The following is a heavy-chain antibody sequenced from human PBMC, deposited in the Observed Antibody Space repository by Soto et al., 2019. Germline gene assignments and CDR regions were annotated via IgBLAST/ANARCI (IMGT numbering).Heavy chain of an antibody. CDR1: GFTFSSYS. CDR3: ARVLKIAEAGSRNQGY. J-gene: IGHJ4*02. CDR2: ISSSRSTI. D-gene: IGHD6-13*01. V-gene: IGHV3-48*02. Sequence: EVQLVESGGGLVQPGGSLRLSCAASGFTFSSYSMNWVRQDPGKGLEWVSYISSSRSTIYYADSVKGRFTISRDNAKNSLYLQMNSLRDEDTAVYYCARVLKIAEAGSRNQGYWGQGTLVTVSS.